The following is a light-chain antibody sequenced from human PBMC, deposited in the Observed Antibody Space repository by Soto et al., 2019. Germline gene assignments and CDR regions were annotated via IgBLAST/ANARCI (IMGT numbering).Light chain of an antibody. CDR2: GNS. V-gene: IGLV1-40*01. Sequence: QSVLTQPPSVSGAPGQRVTISSTGSSSNVGAGYDVHWYQQLPGTAPKLLIYGNSNRPSGVPDRFSGSKSGTSASLAITGLQAEDEADYYCQSYDSSLRGFYVFGTGTKLTVL. CDR3: QSYDSSLRGFYV. J-gene: IGLJ1*01. CDR1: SSNVGAGYD.